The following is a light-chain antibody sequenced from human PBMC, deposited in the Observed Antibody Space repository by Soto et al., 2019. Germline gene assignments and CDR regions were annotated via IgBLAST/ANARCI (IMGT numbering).Light chain of an antibody. J-gene: IGKJ1*01. CDR2: GAS. CDR1: QSVRSD. V-gene: IGKV3-15*01. Sequence: EIVMTQSPATLSVSPGARATLSCRASQSVRSDLVWYQQKPGQAPRLLIYGASTRATAIPARYSGSGSGTECNLTISSLQSEDVAVYYCQQYNNWPRTLGQGTKVDIK. CDR3: QQYNNWPRT.